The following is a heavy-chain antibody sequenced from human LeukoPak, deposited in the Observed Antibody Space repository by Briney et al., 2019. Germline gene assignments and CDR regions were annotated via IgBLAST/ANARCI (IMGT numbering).Heavy chain of an antibody. CDR3: ARERPYSSGWYAY. CDR1: GGTFSSYA. CDR2: IIPIFGTA. Sequence: ASVKVSCKASGGTFSSYAISWVRQAPGQGLEWTGGIIPIFGTANYAQRFQGRVTITADKSTSTAYMELSSLRSEDTAVYYCARERPYSSGWYAYWGQGTLVTVSS. D-gene: IGHD6-19*01. J-gene: IGHJ4*02. V-gene: IGHV1-69*06.